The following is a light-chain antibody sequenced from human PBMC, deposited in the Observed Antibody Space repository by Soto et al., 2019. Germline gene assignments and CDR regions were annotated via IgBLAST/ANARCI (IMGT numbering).Light chain of an antibody. CDR2: LNSDGSH. V-gene: IGLV4-69*01. CDR3: QTWGSGIVV. Sequence: QLVLTQSPSASASLGASVKLTCTLSSGHSNYAIAWHQQQSEKGPRYLMKLNSDGSHSKGXGIPDRFSGSSSGAERYLTISSLQSEDEADYYCQTWGSGIVVFGGGTKVTVL. CDR1: SGHSNYA. J-gene: IGLJ2*01.